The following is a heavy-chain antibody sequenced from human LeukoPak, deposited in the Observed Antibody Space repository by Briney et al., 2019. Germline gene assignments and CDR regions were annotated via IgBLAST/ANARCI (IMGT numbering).Heavy chain of an antibody. CDR1: GFTFSSYA. Sequence: QSGGSLRLSCAASGFTFSSYAMHWVRQAPGKGLEWVAVISYDGSNKYYADSVKGRFTISRGNSKNTLYLQMNSLRAEDTAVYYCARDVFGRTDYWGQGTLVTVSS. D-gene: IGHD2-21*01. CDR3: ARDVFGRTDY. CDR2: ISYDGSNK. V-gene: IGHV3-30-3*01. J-gene: IGHJ4*02.